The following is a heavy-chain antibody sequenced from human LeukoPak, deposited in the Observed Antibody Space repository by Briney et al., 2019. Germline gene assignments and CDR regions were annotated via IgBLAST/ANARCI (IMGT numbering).Heavy chain of an antibody. CDR1: GGPISSSSYY. D-gene: IGHD3-16*01. CDR2: IYYSGST. CDR3: ARHEGGVTGPRVDYFDY. Sequence: SETLSLTCTVSGGPISSSSYYWGWIRQPPGKGLEWIGSIYYSGSTYYNPSLKSRVTISVDTSKNQFSLKLSSVTAADTAVYYCARHEGGVTGPRVDYFDYWGQGTLVTVSS. J-gene: IGHJ4*02. V-gene: IGHV4-39*01.